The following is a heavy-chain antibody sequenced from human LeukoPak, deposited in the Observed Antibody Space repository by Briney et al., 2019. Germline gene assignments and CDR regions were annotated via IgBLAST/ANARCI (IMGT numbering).Heavy chain of an antibody. CDR1: GFTVSSNY. CDR3: AKDRLAAADDYYYYGMDV. Sequence: GGSLRLSCAASGFTVSSNYMSWVRQAPGKGLEWVSVIYSGGSTYYADSVKGRFTISRDNSKNTLYLQMNSLRAEDTAVYYCAKDRLAAADDYYYYGMDVWGQGTTVTVSS. CDR2: IYSGGST. V-gene: IGHV3-66*01. J-gene: IGHJ6*02. D-gene: IGHD6-13*01.